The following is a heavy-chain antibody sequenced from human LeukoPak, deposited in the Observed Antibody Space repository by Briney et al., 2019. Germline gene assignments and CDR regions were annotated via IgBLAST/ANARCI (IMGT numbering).Heavy chain of an antibody. J-gene: IGHJ5*02. D-gene: IGHD3-10*01. CDR1: GYSFTSYW. CDR2: IYPGDSDT. CDR3: ARSDRFGELSGYNWFDP. V-gene: IGHV5-51*01. Sequence: GASLKISCKGSGYSFTSYWIGWVRQLPGKGLEWMGIIYPGDSDTRYSPSFQGQVTISADKSISTAYLQWSSLKASDTAMYYCARSDRFGELSGYNWFDPWGQGTLVTVSS.